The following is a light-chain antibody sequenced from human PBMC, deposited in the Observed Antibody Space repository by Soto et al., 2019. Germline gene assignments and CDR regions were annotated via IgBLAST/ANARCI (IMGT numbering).Light chain of an antibody. J-gene: IGLJ3*02. CDR1: SGHSNYI. V-gene: IGLV4-60*02. CDR2: LEGSGSY. CDR3: ETWDRNSWV. Sequence: QPVVTQSSSASASLGSSVKLTCTLSSGHSNYIIAWHQHQPGKAPRYLMKLEGSGSYNKGSGVPDRFSGSSSGADRYLTISNLQFEDEADYYCETWDRNSWVFGGGTKLTVL.